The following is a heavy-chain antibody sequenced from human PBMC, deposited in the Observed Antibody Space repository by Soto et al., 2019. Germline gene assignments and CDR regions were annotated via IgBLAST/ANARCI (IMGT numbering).Heavy chain of an antibody. D-gene: IGHD4-4*01. CDR2: ISYDGSNK. V-gene: IGHV3-30*18. CDR3: AKDHVTTSRYYYGMDV. J-gene: IGHJ6*02. Sequence: QVQLVESGGGVVQPGRSLRLSCAASGFTFSSYGMHWVRQAPGKGLEWVAVISYDGSNKYYADSVKGRFTISRDNSKNTLYLQMNSLRAEDTAVYYCAKDHVTTSRYYYGMDVWGQGTTVTVSS. CDR1: GFTFSSYG.